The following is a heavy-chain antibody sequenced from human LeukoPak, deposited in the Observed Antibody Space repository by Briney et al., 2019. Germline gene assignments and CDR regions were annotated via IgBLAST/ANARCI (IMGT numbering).Heavy chain of an antibody. Sequence: PGGSLRLSCAASGFTFSNYAMSWVRQAPGRGLEWVSAISGSGDYTNYADSVKGRFTISRDNSKNTLYLQMDSLRAEDTAVYYCAKETLYYDPGYWGQGTLVTVSS. J-gene: IGHJ4*02. D-gene: IGHD3-22*01. CDR1: GFTFSNYA. CDR2: ISGSGDYT. CDR3: AKETLYYDPGY. V-gene: IGHV3-23*01.